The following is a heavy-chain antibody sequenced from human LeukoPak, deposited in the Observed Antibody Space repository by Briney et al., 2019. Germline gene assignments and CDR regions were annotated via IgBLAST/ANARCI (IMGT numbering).Heavy chain of an antibody. J-gene: IGHJ4*02. Sequence: GGSLRLSCAASGFTFNNHAMHWVCQAPGKGLEWVAVIADDGSNAYYADSVKGRFTISRDNSHNRLYLQMNGLRAEDTAVYYCARGWPHGNDYWGQGTLVTVSS. CDR3: ARGWPHGNDY. D-gene: IGHD4-23*01. CDR1: GFTFNNHA. CDR2: IADDGSNA. V-gene: IGHV3-30*03.